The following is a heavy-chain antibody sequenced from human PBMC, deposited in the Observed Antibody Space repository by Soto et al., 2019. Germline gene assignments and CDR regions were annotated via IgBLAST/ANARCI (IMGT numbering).Heavy chain of an antibody. CDR2: ISSGAITI. Sequence: TGGSLRLSCAASGFTFSDYYMNWIRQAPGKGLEWVSYISSGAITIYYADSVKGRFTSSRDNAKNSLYLQMNSLRAEDTAVYYCAGQYSSSSVEFWGQGTLVTVSS. V-gene: IGHV3-11*01. J-gene: IGHJ4*02. D-gene: IGHD6-6*01. CDR3: AGQYSSSSVEF. CDR1: GFTFSDYY.